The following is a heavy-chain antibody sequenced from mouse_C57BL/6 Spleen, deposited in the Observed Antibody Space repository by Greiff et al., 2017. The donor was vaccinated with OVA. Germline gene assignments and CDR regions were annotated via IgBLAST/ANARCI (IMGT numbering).Heavy chain of an antibody. D-gene: IGHD2-4*01. CDR2: IYPGSGST. CDR1: GYTFTSYW. CDR3: AKGGDYDWYFDV. Sequence: QLQQPGAELVKPGASVKMSCKASGYTFTSYWITWVKQRPGQGLEWIGDIYPGSGSTNYNEKFKSKATLTVDTSSSTAYMQLSSLTSEDSAVYYCAKGGDYDWYFDVWGTGTTVTVSS. V-gene: IGHV1-55*01. J-gene: IGHJ1*03.